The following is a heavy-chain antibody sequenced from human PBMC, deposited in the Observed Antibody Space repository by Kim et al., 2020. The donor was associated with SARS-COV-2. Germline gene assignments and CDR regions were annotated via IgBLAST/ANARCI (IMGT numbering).Heavy chain of an antibody. V-gene: IGHV3-33*06. CDR3: AKARYASGWYQEYRQH. J-gene: IGHJ1*01. Sequence: SVKGRFTISRENSRNTLYWQINSRRAEDTAVYYCAKARYASGWYQEYRQHWGQGTLVTVSS. D-gene: IGHD6-19*01.